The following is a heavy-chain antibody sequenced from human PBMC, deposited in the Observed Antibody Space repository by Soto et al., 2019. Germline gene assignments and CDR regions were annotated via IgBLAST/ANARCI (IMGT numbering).Heavy chain of an antibody. CDR2: ISGSGSMK. J-gene: IGHJ4*02. CDR1: GLTFRNYA. CDR3: AKEAVASEQVPIPGDS. D-gene: IGHD2-15*01. V-gene: IGHV3-23*01. Sequence: PGGSLRPSCTASGLTFRNYAMTWVRQAPGRGLEWVSGISGSGSMKYYADSVKGRFTISRDNSKNMLFLQMDSLRDEDTAMYHCAKEAVASEQVPIPGDSWGQGTLVTVSS.